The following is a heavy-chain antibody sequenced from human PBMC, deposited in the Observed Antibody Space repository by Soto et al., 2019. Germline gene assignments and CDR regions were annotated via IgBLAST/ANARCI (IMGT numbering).Heavy chain of an antibody. CDR1: GFSFNNYG. CDR2: IWFDGSDT. CDR3: TRGNPPNCNGGDCFDS. D-gene: IGHD2-8*02. V-gene: IGHV3-33*01. J-gene: IGHJ4*02. Sequence: GGSLRLSCAASGFSFNNYGMHWVRQAPGKGLEWVAVIWFDGSDTYYADSVKGRFTISRDDSKNTVHLEMNSLRVEDTAVCYCTRGNPPNCNGGDCFDSWGQGALVTVS.